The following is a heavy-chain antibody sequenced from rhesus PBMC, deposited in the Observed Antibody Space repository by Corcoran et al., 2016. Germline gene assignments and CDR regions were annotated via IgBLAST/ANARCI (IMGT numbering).Heavy chain of an antibody. Sequence: QVQLQESGPGLVKPSETLFLTCAVYGGSFRSYWWNWVRQSPGKGREWIGEINGYRGSTNYNPSLQSRVTISQDVSRNQFSLKLTSVTAADTAVYYCASPVRYRFDVWGPGVLVSVSS. V-gene: IGHV4-80*01. CDR1: GGSFRSYW. CDR2: INGYRGST. J-gene: IGHJ5-1*01. CDR3: ASPVRYRFDV.